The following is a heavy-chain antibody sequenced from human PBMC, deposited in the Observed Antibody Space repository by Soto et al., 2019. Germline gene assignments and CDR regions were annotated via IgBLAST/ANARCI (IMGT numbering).Heavy chain of an antibody. CDR1: GYTFTSYG. V-gene: IGHV1-18*01. CDR3: ARVRGPALAYGDSHFDY. D-gene: IGHD4-17*01. J-gene: IGHJ4*02. Sequence: QVQLVQSGAEVKKPGASVKVSCKASGYTFTSYGISWVRQAPGQGLEWMGWISAYNGNKNYAQKLQGRVTMTTDTSTSTAYMELRSLRSDDTAVYYCARVRGPALAYGDSHFDYWGQGTLVTVSS. CDR2: ISAYNGNK.